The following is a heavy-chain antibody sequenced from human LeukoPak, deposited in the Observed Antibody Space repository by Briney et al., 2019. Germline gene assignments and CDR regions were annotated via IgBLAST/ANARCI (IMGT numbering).Heavy chain of an antibody. CDR3: ARDDGQGEARNAFDV. Sequence: PGGSLRLSCAASGFTFSLYSMTWVRQAPGKGLEWLSYIRRSSDAINYADSVKGRFIVSRDNARGSLFLQMNSLRAEDTAVYHCARDDGQGEARNAFDVWGQGTMVTVSS. J-gene: IGHJ3*01. CDR1: GFTFSLYS. V-gene: IGHV3-48*01. CDR2: IRRSSDAI. D-gene: IGHD3-16*01.